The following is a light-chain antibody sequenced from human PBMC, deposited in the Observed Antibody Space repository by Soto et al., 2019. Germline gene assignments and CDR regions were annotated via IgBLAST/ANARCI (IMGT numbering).Light chain of an antibody. V-gene: IGKV3-20*01. Sequence: EIVLTQSPGSLSLSPGERATLSCRASQSVDSSFFAWYQQKPGQAPRLLIYGASNRATGIPDRFSGRGSGTDFTLNITGLEHEDFAVYYCQQYVSSVTFGQGTKVEIK. CDR3: QQYVSSVT. J-gene: IGKJ1*01. CDR1: QSVDSSF. CDR2: GAS.